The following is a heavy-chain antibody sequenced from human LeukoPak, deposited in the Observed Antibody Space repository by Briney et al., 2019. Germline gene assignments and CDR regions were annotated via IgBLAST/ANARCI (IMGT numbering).Heavy chain of an antibody. V-gene: IGHV1-69*13. D-gene: IGHD4-17*01. CDR2: IIPIFGTA. Sequence: GASVKVSCKASGGTFSSYAISWVRRAPGQGLEWMGGIIPIFGTANYAQKFQGRVTITADESTSTAYMELSSLRSEDTAVYYCARDLYGDYTSYYFDYWGQGTLVTVSS. CDR1: GGTFSSYA. CDR3: ARDLYGDYTSYYFDY. J-gene: IGHJ4*02.